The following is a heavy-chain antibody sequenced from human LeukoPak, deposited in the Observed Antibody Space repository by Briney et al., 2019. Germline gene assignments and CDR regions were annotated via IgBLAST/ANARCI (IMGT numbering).Heavy chain of an antibody. CDR1: GGSISSGGYY. Sequence: SQTLSLTCTVSGGSISSGGYYWSWIRQHPGKGLEWIGYIYYSGSTYYNPSLKSRVTISVDTSKNQFSLKLSSVTAADTAVYYCARADFWSGYYVYYYYYMDVWGKGTTVTVSS. V-gene: IGHV4-31*03. J-gene: IGHJ6*03. D-gene: IGHD3-3*01. CDR2: IYYSGST. CDR3: ARADFWSGYYVYYYYYMDV.